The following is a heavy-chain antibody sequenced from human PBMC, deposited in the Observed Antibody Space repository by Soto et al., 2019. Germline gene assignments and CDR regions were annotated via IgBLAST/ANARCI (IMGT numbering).Heavy chain of an antibody. Sequence: QVQLVQSGAEVKKPGASVKVSCKASGYTFTSYYMHWVRQAPGQGLEWMGIINPSGGSTRYAQKFQGRVTMTRDTSTSTVYMELSSLRSEDTAVYYCARDALSSSWVNNWFDPWGQGTLVTVSS. D-gene: IGHD6-13*01. V-gene: IGHV1-46*01. CDR1: GYTFTSYY. CDR3: ARDALSSSWVNNWFDP. CDR2: INPSGGST. J-gene: IGHJ5*02.